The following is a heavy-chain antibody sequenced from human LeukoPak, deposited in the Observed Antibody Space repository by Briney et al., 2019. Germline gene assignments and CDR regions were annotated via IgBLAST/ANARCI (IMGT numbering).Heavy chain of an antibody. CDR1: GGSIRSYY. Sequence: PSETLSLTCTVSGGSIRSYYWSWIRQPPGKGLEWIGYIYYRGSTNYNPSLKSRVTISVDTSKSQFSLKLSSVTAADTAVYYCARGGGAFDYWGQGTLVTVSS. D-gene: IGHD3-16*01. J-gene: IGHJ4*02. CDR3: ARGGGAFDY. V-gene: IGHV4-59*01. CDR2: IYYRGST.